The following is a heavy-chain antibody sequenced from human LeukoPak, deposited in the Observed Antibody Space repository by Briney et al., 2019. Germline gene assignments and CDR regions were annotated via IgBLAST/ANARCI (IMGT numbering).Heavy chain of an antibody. J-gene: IGHJ4*02. CDR3: ARGLISKGIQLFYFDY. CDR1: GGSFSGYY. D-gene: IGHD5-18*01. CDR2: INHSGST. V-gene: IGHV4-34*01. Sequence: SETLSLTCAVYGGSFSGYYWSWIRQPPGKGLEWIGEINHSGSTNYNPSLKSRVTISVDTSKNQFSLKQSSVTAADTAVYYCARGLISKGIQLFYFDYWGQGTLVTVSS.